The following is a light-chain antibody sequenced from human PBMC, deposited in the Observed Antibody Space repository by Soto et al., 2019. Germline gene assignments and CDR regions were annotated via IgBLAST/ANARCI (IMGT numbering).Light chain of an antibody. Sequence: AIQLTQSPSSLSASVGDRVTITCRASQDIRGALAWYQQKPGKAPKLLIYDVSSLESGVPSRFSGSGSGTVFIFPIRSLQPEDFAIYYFQKFNVFPITSGQGTRREIK. J-gene: IGKJ5*01. CDR2: DVS. V-gene: IGKV1-13*02. CDR3: QKFNVFPIT. CDR1: QDIRGA.